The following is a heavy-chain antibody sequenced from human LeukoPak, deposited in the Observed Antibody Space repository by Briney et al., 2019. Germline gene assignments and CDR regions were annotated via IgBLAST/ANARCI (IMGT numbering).Heavy chain of an antibody. CDR3: ARDGVAASNTEYYFDY. CDR2: ISTYNGNT. D-gene: IGHD2-15*01. J-gene: IGHJ4*02. CDR1: GYTSTNYG. V-gene: IGHV1-18*01. Sequence: ASVKVSCKASGYTSTNYGISWVRQAPGQGLEWMGWISTYNGNTNYAQNLQGRVTMTTDTSTSTAYMELRSLRSDDTAVYYCARDGVAASNTEYYFDYWGQGTLVTVSS.